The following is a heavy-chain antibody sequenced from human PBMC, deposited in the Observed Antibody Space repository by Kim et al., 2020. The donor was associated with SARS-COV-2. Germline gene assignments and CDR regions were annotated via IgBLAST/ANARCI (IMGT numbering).Heavy chain of an antibody. D-gene: IGHD6-19*01. V-gene: IGHV4-59*13. J-gene: IGHJ4*02. CDR3: ARTLDDYSSGWFDY. CDR1: GGSISSYY. Sequence: SETLSLTCTVSGGSISSYYWSWIRQPPGKGLEWIGYIYYSGSTNYNPSLKSRVTISVDTSKNQFSLKLSSVTAADTAVYYCARTLDDYSSGWFDYWGQGTLVTVSS. CDR2: IYYSGST.